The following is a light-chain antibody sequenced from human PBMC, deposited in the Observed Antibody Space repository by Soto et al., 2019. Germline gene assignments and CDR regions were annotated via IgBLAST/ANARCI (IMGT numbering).Light chain of an antibody. CDR2: EVT. J-gene: IGLJ3*02. CDR3: SSYAASNYFYFV. CDR1: SSDVGGYNY. V-gene: IGLV2-8*01. Sequence: QSALTQAPSASGSPGQSVTISCTGTSSDVGGYNYVSWYQQYPGRAPKLMIYEVTKRPSGVPDRFSGSKSGNTASLTVSGLPAQDEADYYCSSYAASNYFYFVFGGGTKLTVL.